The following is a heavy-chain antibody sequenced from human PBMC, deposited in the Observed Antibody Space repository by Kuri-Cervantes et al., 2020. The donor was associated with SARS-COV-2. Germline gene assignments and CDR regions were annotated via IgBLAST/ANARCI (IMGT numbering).Heavy chain of an antibody. CDR2: ISSSSSYI. V-gene: IGHV3-21*01. CDR1: GFTFSSYS. J-gene: IGHJ4*02. D-gene: IGHD3-3*01. Sequence: GESLKISCAASGFTFSSYSMNWVRQAPGKGLEWVSSISSSSSYIYYADSVKGRFTISRDNAKNSLYLQMNSLRAEDTAVYYCARSYYDFWSGSENLYFDYRAREPWSPSPQ. CDR3: ARSYYDFWSGSENLYFDY.